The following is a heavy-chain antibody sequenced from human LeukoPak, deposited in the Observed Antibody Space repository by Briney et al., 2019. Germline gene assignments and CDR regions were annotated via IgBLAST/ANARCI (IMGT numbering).Heavy chain of an antibody. V-gene: IGHV3-48*01. D-gene: IGHD4-17*01. Sequence: RGSLRLSCAASRFTFSTYSMNWVRQAPGRGLEWVSYISGTGTDIYYRDSVKGRFTISRDNAKNSLFLHMTNLRAEDMAVYYCVRNDGDNAFDIWGQGTMVTVSS. CDR3: VRNDGDNAFDI. CDR1: RFTFSTYS. CDR2: ISGTGTDI. J-gene: IGHJ3*02.